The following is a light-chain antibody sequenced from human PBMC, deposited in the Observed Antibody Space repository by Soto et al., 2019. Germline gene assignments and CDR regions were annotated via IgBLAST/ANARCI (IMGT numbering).Light chain of an antibody. J-gene: IGLJ1*01. CDR1: SSNIGACYY. CDR3: SSYTSSSTRV. V-gene: IGLV1-40*01. Sequence: QSALTQPPSVSGAPGQRVTISCTGSSSNIGACYYVHWYQQLPGTAPKLLIYDNSNRPSGVSNRFSGSKSGNTASLTISGLQAEDEADYYCSSYTSSSTRVFGTGTKVTVL. CDR2: DNS.